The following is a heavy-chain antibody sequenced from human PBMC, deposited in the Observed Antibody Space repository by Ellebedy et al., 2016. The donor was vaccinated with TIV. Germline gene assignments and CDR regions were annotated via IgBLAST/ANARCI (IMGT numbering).Heavy chain of an antibody. D-gene: IGHD3-3*02. V-gene: IGHV3-23*01. J-gene: IGHJ3*02. CDR1: GFTFSRYA. Sequence: GGSLRLSXEASGFTFSRYAMSWLRQAPGKGLEWVAVFGGRSTTTYYADSEKGRFTISRDNSKNTLFLQMNSLRGDDTARYYCAKISPTHRAAFEIWGQGTMVTVSS. CDR3: AKISPTHRAAFEI. CDR2: FGGRSTTT.